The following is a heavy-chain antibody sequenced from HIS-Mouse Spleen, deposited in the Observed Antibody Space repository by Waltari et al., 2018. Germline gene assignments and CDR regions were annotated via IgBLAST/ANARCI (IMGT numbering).Heavy chain of an antibody. CDR3: AREIPYSSSWYDWYFDL. CDR1: GGSISSSSYY. J-gene: IGHJ2*01. D-gene: IGHD6-13*01. CDR2: IYYSEST. V-gene: IGHV4-39*07. Sequence: QLQLQESGPGLVKPSETLSLTCTVSGGSISSSSYYWGWIRQPPGKGLEWIGRIYYSESTYYNPSVKSRVTISVDTSKNQFSLKLRSVTAADTAVYYCAREIPYSSSWYDWYFDLWGRGTLVTVSS.